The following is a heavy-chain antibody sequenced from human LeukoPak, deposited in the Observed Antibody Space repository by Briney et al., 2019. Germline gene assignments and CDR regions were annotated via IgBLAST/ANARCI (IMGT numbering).Heavy chain of an antibody. CDR1: GFTFSSYS. Sequence: AGGSLRLSCAASGFTFSSYSMNWVRQAPGKGLEWVSSISSSSSYIYYADSVKGRFTISRDNAKNSLYLQMNSLRAEDTAVYYCATDSDYGGNSGLDYWGQGTLVTVSS. V-gene: IGHV3-21*01. CDR2: ISSSSSYI. CDR3: ATDSDYGGNSGLDY. J-gene: IGHJ4*02. D-gene: IGHD4-23*01.